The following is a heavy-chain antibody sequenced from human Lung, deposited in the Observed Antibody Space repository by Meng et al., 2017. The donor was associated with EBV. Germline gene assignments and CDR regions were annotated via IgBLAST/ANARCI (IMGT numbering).Heavy chain of an antibody. CDR1: GGSISSGNHY. V-gene: IGHV4-31*03. CDR2: IYYSGST. J-gene: IGHJ2*01. CDR3: ASLYGDSSVWYLDL. D-gene: IGHD4-17*01. Sequence: QRQVQQSGQGLVKPSQTLSLTCTVSGGSISSGNHYWSWIRQHPGKGLEYIGYIYYSGSTYYNPSLKSRVIISVDTSKNQFSLRLNSVTAADTAVYYCASLYGDSSVWYLDLWGRGTLVTVAS.